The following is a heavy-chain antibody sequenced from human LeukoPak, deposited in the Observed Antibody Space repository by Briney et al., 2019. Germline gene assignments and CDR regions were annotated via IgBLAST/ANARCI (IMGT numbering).Heavy chain of an antibody. Sequence: SETLSLTGTGSDVTISSTSCYWAWIRQPPGKGLEWIGPIFYSDNTYYNPSLKSRVTISADTTRSLFSLKLTSVTAADTAVYFCPRLGDNGSASYYFDSWGQGTLVTVSS. CDR2: IFYSDNT. J-gene: IGHJ4*02. CDR1: DVTISSTSCY. V-gene: IGHV4-39*02. D-gene: IGHD2-8*01. CDR3: PRLGDNGSASYYFDS.